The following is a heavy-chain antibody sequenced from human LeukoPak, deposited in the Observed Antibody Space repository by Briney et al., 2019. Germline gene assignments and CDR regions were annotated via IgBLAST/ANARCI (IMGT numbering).Heavy chain of an antibody. D-gene: IGHD3-10*01. Sequence: GGSLRLSCVASRFTFTTYAMNWVHQAPGKGLEWLSAISDSGDSTYYADSVKGRFTISRDNSKNTLYLQMNSLRADDTAVYYCARYMIRGSPVFDYWGQGTLVTVSS. CDR1: RFTFTTYA. CDR2: ISDSGDST. CDR3: ARYMIRGSPVFDY. V-gene: IGHV3-23*01. J-gene: IGHJ4*02.